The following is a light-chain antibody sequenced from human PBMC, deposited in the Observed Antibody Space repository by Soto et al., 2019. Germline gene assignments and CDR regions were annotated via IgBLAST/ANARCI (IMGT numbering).Light chain of an antibody. CDR2: AAS. Sequence: DIQMTQSPSSLSASVGDRVTITCRASQDIRNYLAWYQQKPGKVPELLIYAASTFHSGVPSRFSGSGYGTYFTLTITNLQPEDVATYYCQEYDVVPLTFGGGTKEEIE. V-gene: IGKV1-27*01. J-gene: IGKJ4*01. CDR1: QDIRNY. CDR3: QEYDVVPLT.